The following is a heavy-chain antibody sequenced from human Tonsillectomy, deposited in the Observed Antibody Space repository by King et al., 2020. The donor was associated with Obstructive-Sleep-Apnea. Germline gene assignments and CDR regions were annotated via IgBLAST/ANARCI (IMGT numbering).Heavy chain of an antibody. Sequence: VQLVESGGGVVQPGRSLRLSCAASGFTFSSYGMHWVRQAPGKGLEWVAVIWYDGSNKYYADSVKGRFTISRDNSKNTLYLQMNSLRAEDTAVYYCARASRPQYSSGWSVYYYGMDVWGQGTTVTVSS. V-gene: IGHV3-33*01. CDR3: ARASRPQYSSGWSVYYYGMDV. D-gene: IGHD6-19*01. CDR2: IWYDGSNK. CDR1: GFTFSSYG. J-gene: IGHJ6*02.